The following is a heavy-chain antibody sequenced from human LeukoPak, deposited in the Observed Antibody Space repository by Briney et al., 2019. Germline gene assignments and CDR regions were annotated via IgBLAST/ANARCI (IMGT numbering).Heavy chain of an antibody. V-gene: IGHV1-8*03. Sequence: ASVKVSCKASGYTFTSYDINWVRQATGQGLEWMGWMNPNSGNTGYAQKFQGRVTITRNTSISTAYMELSSLRSEDTAVYYCARGPPGSSTLDYWGQGTLVTVSS. J-gene: IGHJ4*02. CDR3: ARGPPGSSTLDY. CDR2: MNPNSGNT. D-gene: IGHD3-10*01. CDR1: GYTFTSYD.